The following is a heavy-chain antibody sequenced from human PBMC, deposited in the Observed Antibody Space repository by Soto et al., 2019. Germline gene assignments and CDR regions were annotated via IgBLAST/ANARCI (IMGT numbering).Heavy chain of an antibody. CDR3: ARDPNTYDFWAGSFYYHGVHV. CDR2: IIPIFGTA. J-gene: IGHJ6*02. D-gene: IGHD3-3*01. V-gene: IGHV1-69*13. CDR1: GGTFSSYA. Sequence: ASVKVSCKASGGTFSSYAISWVRQAPGQGLEWMGGIIPIFGTANYAQKFQGRVTITADESTSTAYMELSSLRSEDTAVYYCARDPNTYDFWAGSFYYHGVHVWGQGTPVTVSS.